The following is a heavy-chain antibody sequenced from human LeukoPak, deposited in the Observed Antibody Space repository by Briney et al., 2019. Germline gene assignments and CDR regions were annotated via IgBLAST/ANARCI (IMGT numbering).Heavy chain of an antibody. D-gene: IGHD6-13*01. V-gene: IGHV1-18*04. CDR2: ISAYNGNT. Sequence: GASVKVSCKASGYTFTSYGISWVRQAPGQGLEWMGWISAYNGNTNYAQKLQGRVTMTTDTSTSTAYMELRSLRSDDTAVYYCAREGSGIAAAGRAYYFDYWGQGTLVTVSS. J-gene: IGHJ4*02. CDR1: GYTFTSYG. CDR3: AREGSGIAAAGRAYYFDY.